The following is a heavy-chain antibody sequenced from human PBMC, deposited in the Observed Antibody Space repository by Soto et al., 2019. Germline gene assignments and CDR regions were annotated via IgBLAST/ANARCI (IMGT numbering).Heavy chain of an antibody. V-gene: IGHV4-39*01. D-gene: IGHD5-12*01. Sequence: SETLSLTCTVSGGSISSSSYYWGWIRQPPGKGLEWIGSIYYSGSTYYNPSLKSRVTISVDTSKNQFSLKLSSVTAADTAVYYCARFIVATINWFDPWGQGTLVTVSS. CDR3: ARFIVATINWFDP. J-gene: IGHJ5*02. CDR1: GGSISSSSYY. CDR2: IYYSGST.